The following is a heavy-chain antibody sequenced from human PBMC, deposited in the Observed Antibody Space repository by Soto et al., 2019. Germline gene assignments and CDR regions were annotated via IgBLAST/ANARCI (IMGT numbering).Heavy chain of an antibody. J-gene: IGHJ4*02. V-gene: IGHV3-48*01. CDR1: GYTFSSYS. CDR2: ISSTGGTI. D-gene: IGHD4-17*01. CDR3: ARDFYGDDGADY. Sequence: EVQLVESGGDLVQPGGCLRLSCAASGYTFSSYSMNWVRQAPGKGLEWISYISSTGGTIYYADSVKGRFTISRDNAKNSLYLQMNSLRAEDTAVYYCARDFYGDDGADYWGQGTLVSVSS.